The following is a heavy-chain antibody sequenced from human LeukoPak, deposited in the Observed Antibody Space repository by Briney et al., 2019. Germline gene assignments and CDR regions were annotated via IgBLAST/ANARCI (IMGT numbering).Heavy chain of an antibody. CDR1: GLTFSSHA. J-gene: IGHJ4*02. CDR2: ISGSGGST. Sequence: GGSLRLSCAASGLTFSSHAMSWVRQAPGRVLEWVSAISGSGGSTYYADSVKGRFTISRENSKNTLYLQMNSLRAEDTAVYYCATPPTYYDFWSGYPPVDYWGQGTLVTVSS. D-gene: IGHD3-3*01. V-gene: IGHV3-23*01. CDR3: ATPPTYYDFWSGYPPVDY.